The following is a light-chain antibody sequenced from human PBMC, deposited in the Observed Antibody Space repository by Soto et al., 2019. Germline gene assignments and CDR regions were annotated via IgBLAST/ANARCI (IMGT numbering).Light chain of an antibody. CDR2: DVS. J-gene: IGLJ1*01. CDR3: CSYAGSYTHYV. CDR1: SSDVGGYNY. Sequence: QSALTQPRSVSGSPGQSITISCTGTSSDVGGYNYVSWYRQHPGKAPKLMIYDVSKRPSGVPDRFSGSKSGNTACLTISGLQAEDEADYYCCSYAGSYTHYVFGTGTKVTVL. V-gene: IGLV2-11*01.